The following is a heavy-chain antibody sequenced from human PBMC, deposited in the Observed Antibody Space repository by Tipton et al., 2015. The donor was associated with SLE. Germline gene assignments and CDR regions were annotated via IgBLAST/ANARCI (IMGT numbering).Heavy chain of an antibody. V-gene: IGHV3-33*01. Sequence: SLRLSCAASGFTFSSHGMHWVRQAPGKGLEWVAVIWYDGSNKYYADSAKGRFTISRDNSKNTLYPQMNSLRAEDTAVYYCAREVSTVGATEDYYYYYMDVWGKGTTVTVSS. CDR3: AREVSTVGATEDYYYYYMDV. CDR2: IWYDGSNK. D-gene: IGHD1-26*01. CDR1: GFTFSSHG. J-gene: IGHJ6*03.